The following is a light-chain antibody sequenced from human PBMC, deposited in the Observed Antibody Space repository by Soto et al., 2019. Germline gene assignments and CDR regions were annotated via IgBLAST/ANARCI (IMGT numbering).Light chain of an antibody. Sequence: EIVLTQSPGTLSLSPGERATLSCRASQSLSSNYLAWYQQKPGQAPRLLIYDASNRATGIPARFSGSGSGTDFTLTISSLEPEDFAVYYCQQRSNWPPLVTFGGGTKVDIK. V-gene: IGKV3-11*01. CDR1: QSLSSNY. J-gene: IGKJ4*01. CDR2: DAS. CDR3: QQRSNWPPLVT.